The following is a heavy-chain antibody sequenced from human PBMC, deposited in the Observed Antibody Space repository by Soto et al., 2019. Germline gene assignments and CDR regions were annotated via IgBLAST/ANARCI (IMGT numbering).Heavy chain of an antibody. Sequence: GESLKISCAASGFTFDDYTMHWVRQAPGKGLEWVSLISWDGGSTYYADSVKGRFTISRDNSKNSLYLQMNSLRTEDTALYYCAKARWQLDDAFDIWGQGTMVTVSS. J-gene: IGHJ3*02. CDR3: AKARWQLDDAFDI. CDR1: GFTFDDYT. D-gene: IGHD6-6*01. V-gene: IGHV3-43*01. CDR2: ISWDGGST.